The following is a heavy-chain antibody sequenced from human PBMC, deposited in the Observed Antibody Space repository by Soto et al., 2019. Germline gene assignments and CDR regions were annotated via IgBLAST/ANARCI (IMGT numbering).Heavy chain of an antibody. CDR2: IYYSGST. D-gene: IGHD5-12*01. V-gene: IGHV4-39*01. CDR3: AREASRDGYREQFDP. CDR1: CGSISSSSYY. J-gene: IGHJ5*02. Sequence: PSETLSLTCTVSCGSISSSSYYWGWIRQPPGKGLEWIGSIYYSGSTYYNPSLKSRVTISVDTSKNQFSLKLSSVTAADTAVYYCAREASRDGYREQFDPWGQGTLVTVSS.